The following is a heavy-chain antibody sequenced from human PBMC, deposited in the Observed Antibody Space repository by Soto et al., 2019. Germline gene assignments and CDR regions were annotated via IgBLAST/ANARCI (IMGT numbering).Heavy chain of an antibody. V-gene: IGHV1-2*04. J-gene: IGHJ4*02. CDR1: GYTFTGYY. D-gene: IGHD1-20*01. Sequence: ASVKVSCKASGYTFTGYYMHWVRQAPGQGLEWMGWINPNSGGTNYAQKFQGWVTMTRDTSISTAYMELSRLRSDDTAVYYCARDTRITSTTDFHYCRQGTRVTV. CDR3: ARDTRITSTTDFHY. CDR2: INPNSGGT.